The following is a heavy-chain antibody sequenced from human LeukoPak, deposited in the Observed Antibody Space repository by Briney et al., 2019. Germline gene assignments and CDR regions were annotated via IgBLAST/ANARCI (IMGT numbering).Heavy chain of an antibody. J-gene: IGHJ4*02. CDR2: ISGSGDST. V-gene: IGHV3-23*01. CDR1: GFTFSSYG. Sequence: GGSLRLSCAASGFTFSSYGMSWVRQAPGKGLEWVSAISGSGDSTYHADSVKGRFTISRDSSKNTLFLQMNRLRPEDAAVYYCAKAPVTTCRGAYCYPFDYWGQGTLVTVSS. D-gene: IGHD2-21*01. CDR3: AKAPVTTCRGAYCYPFDY.